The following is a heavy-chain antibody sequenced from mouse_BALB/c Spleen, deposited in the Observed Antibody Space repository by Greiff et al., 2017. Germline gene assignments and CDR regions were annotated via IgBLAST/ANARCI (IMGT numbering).Heavy chain of an antibody. CDR2: IDPANGNT. CDR3: AGGNWALAY. D-gene: IGHD4-1*01. J-gene: IGHJ3*01. CDR1: GFNIKDTY. Sequence: EVKVEESGAELVKPGASVKLSCTASGFNIKDTYMHWVKQRPEQGLEWIGRIDPANGNTKYDPKFQGKATITADTSSNTAYLQLSSLTSEDTAVYYCAGGNWALAYWGQGTLVTVSA. V-gene: IGHV14-3*02.